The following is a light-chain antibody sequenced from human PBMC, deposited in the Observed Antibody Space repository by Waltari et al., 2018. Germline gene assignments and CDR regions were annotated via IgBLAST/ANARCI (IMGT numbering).Light chain of an antibody. CDR2: EDN. V-gene: IGLV6-57*01. CDR1: SGSIASNY. Sequence: NFMLTQPHSVSESPGKTVTISCTRSSGSIASNYVQWYQQRPGRSPTTVIYEDNQRPSGVPDRFSGSIDSSSNSASLTISGLKTEDEADYYCQSYDSSNVVFGGGTKLTVL. J-gene: IGLJ2*01. CDR3: QSYDSSNVV.